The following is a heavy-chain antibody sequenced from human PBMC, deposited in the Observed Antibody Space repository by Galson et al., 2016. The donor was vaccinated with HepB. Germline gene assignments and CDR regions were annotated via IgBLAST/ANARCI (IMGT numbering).Heavy chain of an antibody. CDR3: ARDGTLSGSYYHFYGMDV. V-gene: IGHV1-18*01. D-gene: IGHD1-26*01. J-gene: IGHJ6*02. CDR1: GYSFISYG. Sequence: SVKVSCKASGYSFISYGISWVRQARGQGLEWTGWISTYNGNTNYEQKFKGRVTLTADISTSTAQIELRSLRSDDTAVYYCARDGTLSGSYYHFYGMDVWGQGTTVTASS. CDR2: ISTYNGNT.